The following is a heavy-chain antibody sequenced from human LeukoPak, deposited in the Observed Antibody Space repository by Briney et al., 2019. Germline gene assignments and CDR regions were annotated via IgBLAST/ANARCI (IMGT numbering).Heavy chain of an antibody. CDR2: IKQDGSEK. CDR3: AREGFAAASDI. Sequence: GGSLRLSCAASEFTFRSYWMRWVRQAPGMGLEWVANIKQDGSEKNYVDSVKGRFTISRDNAKNSMYLQMNSLRAEDTAVYYCAREGFAAASDIWGQGTMVTVSS. V-gene: IGHV3-7*01. J-gene: IGHJ3*02. CDR1: EFTFRSYW. D-gene: IGHD2-15*01.